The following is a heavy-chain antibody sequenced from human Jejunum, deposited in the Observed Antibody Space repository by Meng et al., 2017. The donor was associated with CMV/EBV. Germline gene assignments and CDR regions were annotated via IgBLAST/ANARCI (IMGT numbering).Heavy chain of an antibody. CDR1: SLDKHV. D-gene: IGHD1-26*01. Sequence: SLDKHVMPWVRQGPGTGLEWVALIWWDGGSTYYADSVKGRFTISRDITKNSLYLQMNSLRTEDTALYYCAKGRRIVGLTGDAFDVWGQGTMVTVSS. V-gene: IGHV3-43*01. CDR3: AKGRRIVGLTGDAFDV. CDR2: IWWDGGST. J-gene: IGHJ3*01.